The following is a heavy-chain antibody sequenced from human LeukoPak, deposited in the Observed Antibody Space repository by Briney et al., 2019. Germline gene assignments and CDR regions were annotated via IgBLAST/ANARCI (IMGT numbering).Heavy chain of an antibody. Sequence: SETLSLTCTVSGGSISIYYWSWIREPAGKGLEWSGRIYTNGSTNYNPSLKSRVTMSVDTSKNQFSLKLSSVTAADTAVYYCARAHSGWAFDYWGQGTLVTVSS. CDR3: ARAHSGWAFDY. D-gene: IGHD6-19*01. V-gene: IGHV4-4*07. CDR2: IYTNGST. J-gene: IGHJ4*02. CDR1: GGSISIYY.